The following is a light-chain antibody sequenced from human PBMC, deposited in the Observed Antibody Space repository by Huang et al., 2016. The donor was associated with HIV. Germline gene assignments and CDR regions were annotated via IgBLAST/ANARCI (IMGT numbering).Light chain of an antibody. CDR3: QQYNNWPGT. J-gene: IGKJ1*01. CDR2: GAS. Sequence: EIVMTQSPATLSVSPGERATLSCRASQSVGSNVAWYQQKPGQAPRLLIYGASTRATGIPARFSGSGSGTEFTLIISSLQSEDFAVYYCQQYNNWPGTFGQGTKVEIK. V-gene: IGKV3-15*01. CDR1: QSVGSN.